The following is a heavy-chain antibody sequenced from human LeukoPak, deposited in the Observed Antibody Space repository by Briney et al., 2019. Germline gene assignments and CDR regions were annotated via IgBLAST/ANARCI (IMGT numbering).Heavy chain of an antibody. CDR3: ARVGLGYFDY. V-gene: IGHV1-69*02. CDR2: IIPILGIA. J-gene: IGHJ4*02. CDR1: GGTFSSYT. Sequence: SVKVSCKASGGTFSSYTISWVRQAPGQGREWMGRIIPILGIANYAQKFQGRVTITADKSTSTAYMELSSVRSEDTAVYYCARVGLGYFDYWGQGTLVTVSS. D-gene: IGHD6-19*01.